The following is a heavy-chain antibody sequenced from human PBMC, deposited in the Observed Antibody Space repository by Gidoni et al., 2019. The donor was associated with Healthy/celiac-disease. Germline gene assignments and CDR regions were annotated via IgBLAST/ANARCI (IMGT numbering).Heavy chain of an antibody. V-gene: IGHV3-53*01. Sequence: EVQLVESGGGLIQPGGSLRLSCAASGFTVRSHYMSWVRQAPGKGLEWVSVIYSGGSTYYADSVKGRFTISRDNSKNTLYLQMNSLRAEDTAVYYCARGNFGYYGSGRAVFDYWGQGTLVTVSS. D-gene: IGHD3-10*01. CDR1: GFTVRSHY. CDR3: ARGNFGYYGSGRAVFDY. CDR2: IYSGGST. J-gene: IGHJ4*02.